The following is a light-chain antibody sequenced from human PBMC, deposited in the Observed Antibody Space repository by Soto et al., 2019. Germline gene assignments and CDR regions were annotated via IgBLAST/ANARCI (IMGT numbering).Light chain of an antibody. Sequence: DIQMTQSPSSLSASVGDRVTITCRASQGIGNYLAWYQQRPGKVPKLLIYAASTLQSGVPSRFSGSGSGPDFTLTISSLQPEDFATYYCQQSYTTPLGFGGGTKVDIK. CDR2: AAS. V-gene: IGKV1-27*01. CDR1: QGIGNY. J-gene: IGKJ4*01. CDR3: QQSYTTPLG.